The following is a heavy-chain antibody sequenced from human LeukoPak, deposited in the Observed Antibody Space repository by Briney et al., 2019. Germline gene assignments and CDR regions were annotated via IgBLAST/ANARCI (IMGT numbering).Heavy chain of an antibody. Sequence: SETLSLTCTVSGGSISNNCWNWVRQPPGKGLEWVWYIYCGGTTSHNPSLKSRFSISGDTSKNQSSLCLSSVTAAYTAIYYCASGSKWGQGILVTVSS. J-gene: IGHJ4*02. CDR3: ASGSK. D-gene: IGHD1-26*01. CDR1: GGSISNNC. V-gene: IGHV4-59*01. CDR2: IYCGGTT.